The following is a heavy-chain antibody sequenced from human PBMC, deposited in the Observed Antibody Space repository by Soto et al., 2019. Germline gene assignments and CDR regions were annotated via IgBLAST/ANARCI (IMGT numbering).Heavy chain of an antibody. CDR3: ARGRGSSGWYDYYYYYGMDV. V-gene: IGHV3-33*01. CDR2: IWYDGSNK. CDR1: GFTFSSYG. Sequence: GSLRLSCAASGFTFSSYGMHWVRQAPGKGLEWVEVIWYDGSNKYYADSVKGRFTISRDNSKNTLYLQMNSLRAEDTAVYYCARGRGSSGWYDYYYYYGMDVWGQGTTVTVSS. J-gene: IGHJ6*02. D-gene: IGHD6-19*01.